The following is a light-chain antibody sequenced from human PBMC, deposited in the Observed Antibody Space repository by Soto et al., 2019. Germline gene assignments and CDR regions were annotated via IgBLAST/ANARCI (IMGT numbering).Light chain of an antibody. V-gene: IGKV3-15*01. CDR2: GAS. Sequence: EMVMTQSPATLSVSPGERATLSCRASQSLSRNLAWYQQQPGQAPWLLIYGASTRATGIPARFSGSGSGTDFTLTISSLQSEDFAVYYCQQYDKWPHTFGQGTKLEIK. CDR1: QSLSRN. J-gene: IGKJ2*01. CDR3: QQYDKWPHT.